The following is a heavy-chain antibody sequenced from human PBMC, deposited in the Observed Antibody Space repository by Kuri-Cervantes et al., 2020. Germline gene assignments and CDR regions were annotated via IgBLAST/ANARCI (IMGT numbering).Heavy chain of an antibody. CDR1: GFTLSSYG. CDR3: ARLGYSSGWYDWFDP. J-gene: IGHJ5*02. D-gene: IGHD6-19*01. Sequence: RVLLRRTCAATGFTLSSYGMHWVPQAPGKGLEWMAVTGYDGSNKYYADSVKGRFTISRDNSKNTLYLQMNSLRAEDTAVYYCARLGYSSGWYDWFDPRGQGTLVTVSS. V-gene: IGHV3-33*01. CDR2: TGYDGSNK.